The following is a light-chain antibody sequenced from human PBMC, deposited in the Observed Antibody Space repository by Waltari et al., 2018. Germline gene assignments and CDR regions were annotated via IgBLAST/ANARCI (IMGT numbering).Light chain of an antibody. Sequence: QSVLTQPPSSSGTPGPRVTISCSGSSSNLGTNPVTWYKQFPGTAPNLLIYDNTQWPSGVPDRFSGSKSGTSASLAISGLQSDDEADFYCAAWDDRLNGPVFGGGTKLTVL. CDR3: AAWDDRLNGPV. CDR1: SSNLGTNP. V-gene: IGLV1-44*01. J-gene: IGLJ3*02. CDR2: DNT.